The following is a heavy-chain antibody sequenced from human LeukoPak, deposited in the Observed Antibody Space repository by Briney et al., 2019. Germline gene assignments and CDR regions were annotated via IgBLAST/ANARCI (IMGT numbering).Heavy chain of an antibody. CDR2: ISSSSSYI. CDR1: GFTFSSYA. V-gene: IGHV3-21*01. D-gene: IGHD6-13*01. J-gene: IGHJ5*02. Sequence: PGGSLRLSCAASGFTFSSYAMSWVRQAPGKGLEWVSSISSSSSYIYYADSVKGRFTISRDNAKNSLYLQMNSLRAEDTAVYYCARSAAVAGQAGFDPWGQGTLVTVSS. CDR3: ARSAAVAGQAGFDP.